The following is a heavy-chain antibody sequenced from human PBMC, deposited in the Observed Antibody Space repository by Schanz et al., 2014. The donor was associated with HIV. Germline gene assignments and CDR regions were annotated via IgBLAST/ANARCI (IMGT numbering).Heavy chain of an antibody. V-gene: IGHV3-23*01. J-gene: IGHJ4*02. CDR3: AKPEYDSSGNSQTHFDY. CDR1: GFTFNNYA. Sequence: QLLESGGGLVQPGGLLRLSCAASGFTFNNYAMTWVRQAPGKGLEWVSTISASGGSTYYADSVLARFTISRDNSKNTLSLQMTALRTEDTAIYYCAKPEYDSSGNSQTHFDYWGQGTLVSVSS. CDR2: ISASGGST. D-gene: IGHD3-22*01.